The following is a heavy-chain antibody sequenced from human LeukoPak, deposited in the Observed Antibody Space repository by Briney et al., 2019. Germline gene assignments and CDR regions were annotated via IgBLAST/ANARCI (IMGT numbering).Heavy chain of an antibody. J-gene: IGHJ4*02. CDR2: IYYSGST. CDR3: ARVTGYMTEDYFDY. CDR1: GGSISSYY. D-gene: IGHD6-13*01. Sequence: SETLSLTCTVSGGSISSYYWSWIRQPLGKGLEWIGYIYYSGSTNYNPSLKSRVTISVDTSKNQFSLGLSSVTAADTAVYYCARVTGYMTEDYFDYWGQGTLITVSS. V-gene: IGHV4-59*01.